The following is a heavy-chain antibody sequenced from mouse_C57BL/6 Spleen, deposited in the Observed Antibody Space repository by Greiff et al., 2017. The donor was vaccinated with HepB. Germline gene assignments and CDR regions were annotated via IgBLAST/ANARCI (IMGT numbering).Heavy chain of an antibody. V-gene: IGHV1-15*01. J-gene: IGHJ4*01. Sequence: VKLQESGAELVRPGASVTLSCKASGYTFTDYEMHWVKQTPVHGLEWIGAIDPETGGTAYNQKFKGKAILTADKSSSTAYMELRSLTSEDSAVYYCTRWGNDYAMGYWGQGTSVTVSS. D-gene: IGHD2-1*01. CDR2: IDPETGGT. CDR1: GYTFTDYE. CDR3: TRWGNDYAMGY.